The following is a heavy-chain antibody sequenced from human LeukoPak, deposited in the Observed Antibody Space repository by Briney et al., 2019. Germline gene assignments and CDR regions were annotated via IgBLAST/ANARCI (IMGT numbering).Heavy chain of an antibody. CDR2: TYYRSKWYI. V-gene: IGHV6-1*01. CDR1: GDSVSSNNGA. Sequence: SQTLSLTCVISGDSVSSNNGAWNWIRQSPSRGLEWLGRTYYRSKWYIDYAVSVKSRISIKPDTSKNQFSLQLNSVTPEDTAEYYYARESVTDSTGWYAFDYWGQGTLVTVSS. D-gene: IGHD6-19*01. CDR3: ARESVTDSTGWYAFDY. J-gene: IGHJ4*02.